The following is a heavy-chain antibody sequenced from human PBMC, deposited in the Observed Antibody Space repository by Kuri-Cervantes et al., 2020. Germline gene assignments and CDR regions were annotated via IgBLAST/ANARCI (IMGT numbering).Heavy chain of an antibody. CDR3: ARVLSRYSYGHTSYYFDY. CDR1: GYTFTSYG. CDR2: ISAYNGDT. V-gene: IGHV1-18*01. D-gene: IGHD5-18*01. Sequence: ASGKVSCKASGYTFTSYGISWVRQAPGQGLEWMGWISAYNGDTNYAQKLQGRVTMTTDTSTSTAYMELRSLRSDDTAVYYCARVLSRYSYGHTSYYFDYWGQGTLVTVSS. J-gene: IGHJ4*02.